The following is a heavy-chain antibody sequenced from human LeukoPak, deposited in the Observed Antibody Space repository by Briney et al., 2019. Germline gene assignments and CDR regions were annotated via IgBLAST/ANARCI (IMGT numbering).Heavy chain of an antibody. CDR3: TTVGSSGCDN. CDR1: GFTFSSAW. V-gene: IGHV3-15*01. D-gene: IGHD6-19*01. CDR2: IKSKTDGGTT. J-gene: IGHJ4*02. Sequence: GGSLRLSCAASGFTFSSAWVSWVRRAPGQGLEWVGRIKSKTDGGTTDYAAPVKGRFTISRDDSENTLYVQMNSLKTEDTAVYYCTTVGSSGCDNWGQGTLVTVSS.